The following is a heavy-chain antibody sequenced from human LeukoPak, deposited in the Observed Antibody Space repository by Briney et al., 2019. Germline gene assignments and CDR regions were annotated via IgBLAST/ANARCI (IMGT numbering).Heavy chain of an antibody. Sequence: GGSLRLSCAASGFTFSSHWMHWVRHPPGKGLMWVSRIKTDGSITSYADSVKGRFTISRDNSKNTLYLQMNSLRAEDTAVYYCASVIAELFMDVWGKGTTVTVSS. D-gene: IGHD6-13*01. CDR3: ASVIAELFMDV. V-gene: IGHV3-74*01. J-gene: IGHJ6*03. CDR2: IKTDGSIT. CDR1: GFTFSSHW.